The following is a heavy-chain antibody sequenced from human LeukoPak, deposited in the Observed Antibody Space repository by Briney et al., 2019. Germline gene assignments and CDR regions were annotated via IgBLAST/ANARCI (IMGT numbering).Heavy chain of an antibody. CDR2: IRYDGSNK. J-gene: IGHJ6*03. D-gene: IGHD1-14*01. CDR3: AKENRYYYYYYYMDV. CDR1: GFTFSSYG. Sequence: PGGSLRLSCAASGFTFSSYGMHWVRQAPGKGLEWVAFIRYDGSNKYYADSVKGRFTISRDNSKNTLYLQMNSLRAEDTAVYYCAKENRYYYYYYYMDVWGKGTTVTVSS. V-gene: IGHV3-30*02.